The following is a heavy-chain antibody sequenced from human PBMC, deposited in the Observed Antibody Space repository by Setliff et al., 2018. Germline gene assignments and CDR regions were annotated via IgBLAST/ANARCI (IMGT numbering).Heavy chain of an antibody. J-gene: IGHJ4*02. CDR1: GYSISSGYI. V-gene: IGHV4-38-2*02. Sequence: PSETLSLTCTVSGYSISSGYIWGWIRQPPGKGLEWIGHIYIGGSANYNPSLKSRVTISMDTSKNQFSLKVSSVTAADTAVYYCARSFSRREKFLLDYWGQGALVTVSS. CDR3: ARSFSRREKFLLDY. CDR2: IYIGGSA.